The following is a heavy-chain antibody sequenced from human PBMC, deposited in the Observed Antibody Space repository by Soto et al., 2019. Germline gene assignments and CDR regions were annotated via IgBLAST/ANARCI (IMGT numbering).Heavy chain of an antibody. V-gene: IGHV2-5*01. D-gene: IGHD2-2*01. CDR3: AHSPYSYCSSSSCLDVFDI. Sequence: QITLKESGPPLVKPTQTLTLTCTFSGFPLRTSGVGVGWIRQPPAKALEWLALIYWNDDKRYSPSLKRRLTISNDNTKHHVVLTMTKIDPVDTPTYYCAHSPYSYCSSSSCLDVFDIRGQWRMVTDS. CDR1: GFPLRTSGVG. J-gene: IGHJ3*02. CDR2: IYWNDDK.